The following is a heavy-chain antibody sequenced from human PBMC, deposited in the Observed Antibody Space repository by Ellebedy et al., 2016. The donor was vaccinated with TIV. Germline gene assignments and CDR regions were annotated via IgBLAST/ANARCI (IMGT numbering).Heavy chain of an antibody. CDR3: VKAWGD. Sequence: PGGSLRLSCSASGFTFTIYAMHRVRQAPGKGLEYVSAITGDGGSTYYADSVKGRFTISRDNSKHTLYLQMSSLRAEDTAVYYCVKAWGDWGQGTLVTVSS. CDR1: GFTFTIYA. CDR2: ITGDGGST. V-gene: IGHV3-64D*06. J-gene: IGHJ4*02. D-gene: IGHD3-16*01.